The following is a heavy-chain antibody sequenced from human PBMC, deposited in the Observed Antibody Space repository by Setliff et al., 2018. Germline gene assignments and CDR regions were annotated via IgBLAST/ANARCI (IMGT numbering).Heavy chain of an antibody. V-gene: IGHV3-23*01. Sequence: GGSLRLSCTASGFTFTSAVMTWFRQAPGKGLEWVSAVTAFGGTTYDADSVQGRVTISRDNHKNTLHLQMNSLRVEDTAIYYCAKSPHDFWSGRVFFDYWGQGMLVTVSS. CDR2: VTAFGGTT. CDR3: AKSPHDFWSGRVFFDY. CDR1: GFTFTSAV. J-gene: IGHJ4*01. D-gene: IGHD3-3*01.